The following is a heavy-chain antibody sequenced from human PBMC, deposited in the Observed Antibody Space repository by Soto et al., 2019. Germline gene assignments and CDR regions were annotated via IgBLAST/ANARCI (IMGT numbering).Heavy chain of an antibody. CDR2: INHSGST. Sequence: PSETLSLTCAVYGGSFSGYYWSWIRQPPGKGLEWIGEINHSGSTNYNPSLKSRVTISVDTSKNQFSLKLSSVTAADTAVYYCARGKYYDILTGYYTYYYYGMDVWAQGTRVTVSS. CDR3: ARGKYYDILTGYYTYYYYGMDV. D-gene: IGHD3-9*01. V-gene: IGHV4-34*01. CDR1: GGSFSGYY. J-gene: IGHJ6*02.